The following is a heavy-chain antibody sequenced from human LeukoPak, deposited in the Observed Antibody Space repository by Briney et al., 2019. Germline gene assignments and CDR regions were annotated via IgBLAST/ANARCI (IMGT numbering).Heavy chain of an antibody. Sequence: GGSLRRSCAASGFTVSSNYMSWVRQAPGKGLEWVSVIYSCGSTYYADSVKGRFAISRDNSKSTLYLQMNSLRAEDTAVYYCASESSGDSSGYPNCFDPWGQGTLVTVSS. D-gene: IGHD3-22*01. CDR2: IYSCGST. J-gene: IGHJ5*02. V-gene: IGHV3-53*01. CDR3: ASESSGDSSGYPNCFDP. CDR1: GFTVSSNY.